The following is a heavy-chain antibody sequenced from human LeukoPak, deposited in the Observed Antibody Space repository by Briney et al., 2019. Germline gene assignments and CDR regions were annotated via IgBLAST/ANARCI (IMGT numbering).Heavy chain of an antibody. CDR2: ISGSGGST. CDR1: GFTFSSYA. V-gene: IGHV3-23*01. CDR3: AKDRHYYDSSGYYREVDY. J-gene: IGHJ4*02. D-gene: IGHD3-22*01. Sequence: PGGSLRLSCAASGFTFSSYAMSWVRQAPGKGLEWVSAISGSGGSTYYADSVKGRFTISRDNSKNTLYLQMNSLRAEDTAVYYCAKDRHYYDSSGYYREVDYWGQGTLVTVSS.